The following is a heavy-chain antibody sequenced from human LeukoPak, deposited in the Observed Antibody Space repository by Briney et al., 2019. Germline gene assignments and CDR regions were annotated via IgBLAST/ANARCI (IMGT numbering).Heavy chain of an antibody. J-gene: IGHJ6*02. CDR1: GGSISSYY. D-gene: IGHD1-26*01. V-gene: IGHV4-59*08. Sequence: SETLSLTCTVSGGSISSYYWSWIRQPPGKGLEWIGYIYYSGSTNYNPSLKSRVTISVDTSKNQFSLKLSSVTAADTAVYYCASGRGWEPLPNLYYYYGMDVWGQGTTVTVSS. CDR2: IYYSGST. CDR3: ASGRGWEPLPNLYYYYGMDV.